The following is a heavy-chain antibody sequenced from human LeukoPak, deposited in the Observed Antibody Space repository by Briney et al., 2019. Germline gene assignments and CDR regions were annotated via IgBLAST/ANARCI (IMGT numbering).Heavy chain of an antibody. CDR2: IIPIFGTT. Sequence: SVKVSCKASGATVSSYAISWVRHAPGQGLEWMGGIIPIFGTTSYAQKFQGRVTITADESTSTAYMELSSLRSEDTAVYYCARVTTWGSHPRNFDYWGQGTLVTVSS. J-gene: IGHJ4*02. CDR1: GATVSSYA. CDR3: ARVTTWGSHPRNFDY. D-gene: IGHD7-27*01. V-gene: IGHV1-69*01.